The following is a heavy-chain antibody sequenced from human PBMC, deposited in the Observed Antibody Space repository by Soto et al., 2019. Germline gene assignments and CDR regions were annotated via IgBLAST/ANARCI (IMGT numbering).Heavy chain of an antibody. D-gene: IGHD3-22*01. J-gene: IGHJ4*02. V-gene: IGHV4-31*03. Sequence: SETLSLTCTVSGDSISSGGYYWSWIRQHPGKGLEWIGYIYYSGSTYYNPSLKSRVIISVDTSKNQFSLKLSSVTAADTAVYYCARLEEYYDSSGYPDYWGQGTLVTVSS. CDR2: IYYSGST. CDR1: GDSISSGGYY. CDR3: ARLEEYYDSSGYPDY.